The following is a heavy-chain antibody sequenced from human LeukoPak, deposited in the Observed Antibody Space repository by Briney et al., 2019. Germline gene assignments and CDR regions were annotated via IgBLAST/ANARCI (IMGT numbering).Heavy chain of an antibody. CDR2: ISSSSSYI. CDR1: GFTFSSYS. V-gene: IGHV3-21*01. D-gene: IGHD3-16*01. CDR3: ARDWGNFDY. Sequence: PGGSLRLSCAASGFTFSSYSMNWVRQAPGKGLEWVSSISSSSSYIYYGDSVKGRCTISRDNAKNSLYLQMNSLRAEDTAVYYCARDWGNFDYWGQGILVTVSS. J-gene: IGHJ4*02.